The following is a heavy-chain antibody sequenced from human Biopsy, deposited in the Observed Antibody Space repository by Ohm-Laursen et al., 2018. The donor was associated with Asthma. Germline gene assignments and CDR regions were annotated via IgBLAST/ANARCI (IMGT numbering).Heavy chain of an antibody. CDR2: IYYSGTT. D-gene: IGHD6-13*01. V-gene: IGHV4-39*01. J-gene: IGHJ6*02. CDR1: SGSGGYMRSGNYY. CDR3: VRGSSSWHHGPFHSYYGLDV. Sequence: SQTLSLTWSLSSGSGGYMRSGNYYWGWIRQPPGKGLEWIGSIYYSGTTYYNPSLESRVTGSADTSKNQFSLKLTSVTAADTAVYYCVRGSSSWHHGPFHSYYGLDVWGQGTTATVSS.